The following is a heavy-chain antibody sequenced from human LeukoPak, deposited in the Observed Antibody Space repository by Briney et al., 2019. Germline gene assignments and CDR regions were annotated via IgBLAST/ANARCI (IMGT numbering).Heavy chain of an antibody. CDR1: GFTFSSYE. D-gene: IGHD3-10*01. CDR2: ISSSGSTI. V-gene: IGHV3-48*03. J-gene: IGHJ4*02. CDR3: ARDYYYGSGSYPLDY. Sequence: GGSLRLSCAASGFTFSSYEMNWVRQAPGKGLEWVSYISSSGSTIYYADSVKGRFTISRDNAKNSLYLQMNSLRAEDTAVYYCARDYYYGSGSYPLDYWGQGTLVTVSS.